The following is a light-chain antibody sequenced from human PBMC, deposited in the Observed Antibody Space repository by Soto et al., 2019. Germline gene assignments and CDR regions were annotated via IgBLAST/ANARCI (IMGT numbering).Light chain of an antibody. Sequence: DIVMTHSPATLSVSPGERATLSCRASQSISSNLAWYQQKPGQAPRLLMFRTSSRATGFPARFSGSGSGTEFNLTISSLQSEDFGVYYCQQYNNWPRATFGGGTKVDIK. CDR1: QSISSN. J-gene: IGKJ4*01. CDR2: RTS. V-gene: IGKV3-15*01. CDR3: QQYNNWPRAT.